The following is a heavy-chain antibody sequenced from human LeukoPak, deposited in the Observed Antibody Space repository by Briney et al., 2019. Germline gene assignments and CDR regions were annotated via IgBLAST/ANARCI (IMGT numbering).Heavy chain of an antibody. D-gene: IGHD3-9*01. CDR2: INPNSGGA. V-gene: IGHV1-2*02. CDR1: GYTFTGHF. Sequence: ASVKVSCKASGYTFTGHFAHWVRQAPGQGLEWMGWINPNSGGAKYAQNFQGRVSMTTDTSISTAYMELSRLRSGDTAVYYCARALRTDILTTDYWGQGTLVTVSS. J-gene: IGHJ4*02. CDR3: ARALRTDILTTDY.